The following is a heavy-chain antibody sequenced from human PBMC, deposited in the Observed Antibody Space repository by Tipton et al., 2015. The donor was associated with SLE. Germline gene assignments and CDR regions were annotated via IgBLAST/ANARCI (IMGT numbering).Heavy chain of an antibody. V-gene: IGHV3-23*01. CDR2: ISGSGGST. Sequence: SLRLSCAASGFTVSSNYMSWVRQAPGKGLEWVSAISGSGGSTYYADSVKGRFTISRDNSKNTLYLQMNSLRAEDTAVYYCAKGNNNYDFEFDPWGQGTLVTVSS. CDR3: AKGNNNYDFEFDP. J-gene: IGHJ5*02. CDR1: GFTVSSNY. D-gene: IGHD3-3*01.